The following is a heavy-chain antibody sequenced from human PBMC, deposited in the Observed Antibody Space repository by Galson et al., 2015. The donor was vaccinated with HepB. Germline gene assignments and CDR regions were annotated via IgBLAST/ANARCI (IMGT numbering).Heavy chain of an antibody. CDR2: ITGKGDST. D-gene: IGHD5-18*01. V-gene: IGHV3-23*01. Sequence: SLRLSCAASGFAFDSHAMSWVRQAPGRGLEWISGITGKGDSTCYADSVKGRFTVSKDNSNNMLYLQMNSLRAEDAGLYFCAKGYGLFDSWGQGILVTVS. J-gene: IGHJ5*01. CDR1: GFAFDSHA. CDR3: AKGYGLFDS.